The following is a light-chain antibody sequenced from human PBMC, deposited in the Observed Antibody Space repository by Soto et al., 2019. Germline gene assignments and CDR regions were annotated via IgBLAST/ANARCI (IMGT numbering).Light chain of an antibody. CDR1: SSDVGAYEH. CDR2: DVN. J-gene: IGLJ1*01. CDR3: SSYSTTNILV. V-gene: IGLV2-14*03. Sequence: QCVLTQPASVFGSPGQSVTISCTGASSDVGAYEHVSWYQQDPGRAPKLILYDVNNRPSGVSNHFSGSKSGNTASLVISGLQANDEADYYCSSYSTTNILVFGSGTKLTV.